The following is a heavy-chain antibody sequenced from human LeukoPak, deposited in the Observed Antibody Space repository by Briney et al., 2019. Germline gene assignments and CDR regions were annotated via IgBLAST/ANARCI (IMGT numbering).Heavy chain of an antibody. J-gene: IGHJ3*02. CDR2: IYYSGST. V-gene: IGHV4-59*01. D-gene: IGHD6-6*01. Sequence: SETLSLTCTVSGGSISSYYWSWIRQPPGEGLEWVGYIYYSGSTNYNPSLKSRVTISVDTSKNQFSLKLSSVTAADTAVYYCARYDSSSREAFDIWGQGTMVTVSS. CDR3: ARYDSSSREAFDI. CDR1: GGSISSYY.